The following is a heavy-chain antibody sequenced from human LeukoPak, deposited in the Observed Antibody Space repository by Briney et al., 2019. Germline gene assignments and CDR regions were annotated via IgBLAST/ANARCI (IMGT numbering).Heavy chain of an antibody. D-gene: IGHD5-18*01. CDR2: TYYRSEWYN. V-gene: IGHV6-1*01. CDR1: GDSVSSNSAA. Sequence: SQTLSLTCAISGDSVSSNSAAWNWIRQSPSRGLEWLGRTYYRSEWYNEYAGSVKSRITINPATSKTQFSLQLTPVPPENTAVYYCATAENTAMAPTTDPDAFDIWGQGPMATVSS. CDR3: ATAENTAMAPTTDPDAFDI. J-gene: IGHJ3*02.